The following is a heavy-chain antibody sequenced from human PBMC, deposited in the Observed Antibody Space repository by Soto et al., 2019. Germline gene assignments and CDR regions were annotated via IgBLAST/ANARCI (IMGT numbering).Heavy chain of an antibody. V-gene: IGHV1-69*02. CDR1: GGTFRNYP. CDR2: IFPLTDIP. CDR3: ARGPLVVLNYFES. J-gene: IGHJ4*02. Sequence: QVQLVQSGTEAKKPGSSVKVSCKASGGTFRNYPINWVRQAPGQGLEWMGSIFPLTDIPDYAQNFQARLTISADKSTSTAYMALSSLTSDDTAMYFCARGPLVVLNYFESWGQGTLVTVSS.